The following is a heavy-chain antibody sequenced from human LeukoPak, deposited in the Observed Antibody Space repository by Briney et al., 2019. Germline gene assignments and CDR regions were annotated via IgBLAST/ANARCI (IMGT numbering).Heavy chain of an antibody. CDR1: GYTFTSYD. CDR3: ARRRNFGYYDSSGYDP. V-gene: IGHV1-8*03. Sequence: GASVKVSCKASGYTFTSYDINWVRQATGQGLEWMGWMNPNSGNTGYAQKFQGRVTITRNTSISTAYMELGSLRSEDTAVYYCARRRNFGYYDSSGYDPWGQGTLVTVSS. D-gene: IGHD3-22*01. CDR2: MNPNSGNT. J-gene: IGHJ5*02.